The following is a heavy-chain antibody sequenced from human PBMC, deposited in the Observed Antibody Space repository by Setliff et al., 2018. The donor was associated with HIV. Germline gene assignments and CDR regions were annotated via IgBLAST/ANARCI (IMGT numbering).Heavy chain of an antibody. Sequence: ASVKVSCKASGYTFTSCAMKWVRQPPGQGLEWMGWIKTNTGNPTYAQGFTGRFVFSLDTSISKAYLQISSQKAEDTAVYYCARARVYYGSGSYYWNGMDVWGQGTTVTVSS. V-gene: IGHV7-4-1*02. CDR2: IKTNTGNP. CDR1: GYTFTSCA. D-gene: IGHD3-10*01. CDR3: ARARVYYGSGSYYWNGMDV. J-gene: IGHJ6*02.